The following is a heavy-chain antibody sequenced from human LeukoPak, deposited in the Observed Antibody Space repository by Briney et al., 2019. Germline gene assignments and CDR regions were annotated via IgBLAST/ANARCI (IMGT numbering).Heavy chain of an antibody. V-gene: IGHV3-66*01. Sequence: PGGSLRLSCAASGFTVSSNYMSWVRQAPGKGLEWVSVIYGGGSTFYADSVKGRFTISRDNSKNTLYLQMNSLRAEDTAAYYCASRPTLGYCSGGSCSDGPDYWGQGTLVTVSS. J-gene: IGHJ4*02. CDR1: GFTVSSNY. CDR2: IYGGGST. D-gene: IGHD2-15*01. CDR3: ASRPTLGYCSGGSCSDGPDY.